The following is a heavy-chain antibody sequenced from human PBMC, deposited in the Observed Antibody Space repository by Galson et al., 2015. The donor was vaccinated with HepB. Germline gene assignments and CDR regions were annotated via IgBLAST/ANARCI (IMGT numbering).Heavy chain of an antibody. CDR1: GDSVSSKSAA. CDR2: TWYRSKWNN. J-gene: IGHJ4*02. CDR3: ARSTGDLGY. Sequence: CAISGDSVSSKSAAWNWIRQSPSRGLEWLGRTWYRSKWNNGYAASVKSRITINPDTSKNQFSLHLNSVTPEDTAVYYCARSTGDLGYWGQGTLVTVSS. V-gene: IGHV6-1*01. D-gene: IGHD3-10*01.